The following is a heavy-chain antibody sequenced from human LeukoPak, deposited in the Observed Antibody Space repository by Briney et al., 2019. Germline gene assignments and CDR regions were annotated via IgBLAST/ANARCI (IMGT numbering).Heavy chain of an antibody. V-gene: IGHV3-7*01. CDR2: IKQDGSEK. CDR3: AREEEWLLYTLDY. Sequence: GGSLRLSCAASGFTFGSYWMSWVRQAPGKGLEWVANIKQDGSEKYYVDSVKGRFTISRDNAKNSLYLQMNSLRAEDTAVYYCAREEEWLLYTLDYWGQGTLVTVSS. CDR1: GFTFGSYW. D-gene: IGHD3-3*01. J-gene: IGHJ4*02.